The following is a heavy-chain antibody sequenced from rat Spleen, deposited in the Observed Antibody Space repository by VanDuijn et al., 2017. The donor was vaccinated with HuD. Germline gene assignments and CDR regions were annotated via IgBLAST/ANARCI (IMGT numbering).Heavy chain of an antibody. V-gene: IGHV5-27*01. D-gene: IGHD1-6*01. J-gene: IGHJ2*01. CDR3: STAGSFTDYYFAGGFDY. CDR2: ISTGGGNT. Sequence: EVQLVESGGGLVQPGRSLKLSCAASGFTFSNYYMAWVRQAPTKGLEWVAYISTGGGNTYYPDSVKGRFTVSRDNAKSTLYLQMDSLRSEDTATYYCSTAGSFTDYYFAGGFDYWGQGVMVTVSS. CDR1: GFTFSNYY.